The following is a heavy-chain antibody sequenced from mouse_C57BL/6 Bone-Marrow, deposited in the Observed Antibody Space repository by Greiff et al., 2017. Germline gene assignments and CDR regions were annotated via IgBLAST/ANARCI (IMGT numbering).Heavy chain of an antibody. J-gene: IGHJ3*01. CDR3: ARYGGDY. CDR1: GYAFTNYL. V-gene: IGHV1-54*01. D-gene: IGHD1-1*02. Sequence: VQLQQSGAELVRPGTSVKVSCKASGYAFTNYLIEWVKQRPGQGLEWIGVINPGSGGTNYNEKFKGKATLTADKSSSTAYMQLSSLTSEDSAVYFCARYGGDYWGQGTLVTVSA. CDR2: INPGSGGT.